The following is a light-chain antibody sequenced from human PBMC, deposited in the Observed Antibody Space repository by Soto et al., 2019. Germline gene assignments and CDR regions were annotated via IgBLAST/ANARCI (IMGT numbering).Light chain of an antibody. V-gene: IGLV2-14*01. CDR2: DVS. Sequence: QSALTQPASVSGSPGQSITISCTGTSRDVGGYNYVSWYQQHPGKAPKLMIYDVSNRPSGVSNRFSGSKSGNTASLTISGLQAEDEADYYCSSYTSSRTSVIVGGGTKLTVL. CDR3: SSYTSSRTSVI. CDR1: SRDVGGYNY. J-gene: IGLJ2*01.